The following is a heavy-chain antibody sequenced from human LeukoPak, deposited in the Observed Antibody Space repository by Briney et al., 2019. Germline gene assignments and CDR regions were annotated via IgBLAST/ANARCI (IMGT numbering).Heavy chain of an antibody. V-gene: IGHV1-2*02. CDR3: ARRCDTSSYYTYYFDY. J-gene: IGHJ4*02. D-gene: IGHD3-22*01. CDR2: FNPNSGGT. CDR1: GYTFTAYY. Sequence: ASVKVSCKASGYTFTAYYIHWVRQAPGQGLEWMGWFNPNSGGTNYAQKFQGRVTMTRDTSISTAYMELSRLRSDDTAVYFCARRCDTSSYYTYYFDYWGQGTLVTVSS.